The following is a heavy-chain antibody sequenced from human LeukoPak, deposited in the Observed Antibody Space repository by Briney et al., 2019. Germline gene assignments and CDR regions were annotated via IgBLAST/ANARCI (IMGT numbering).Heavy chain of an antibody. CDR1: GYSISSGYY. CDR3: VRPLGKYSPFSFDH. Sequence: SETLSLTCTVSGYSISSGYYWGWIRQPPGKGLEWTGSIYHSGTTYYNSSLKSRVTISVDTLTNQFPLKLRSVTAPDTAMYYCVRPLGKYSPFSFDHWGQGRLVTVSS. V-gene: IGHV4-38-2*02. CDR2: IYHSGTT. J-gene: IGHJ4*02. D-gene: IGHD2/OR15-2a*01.